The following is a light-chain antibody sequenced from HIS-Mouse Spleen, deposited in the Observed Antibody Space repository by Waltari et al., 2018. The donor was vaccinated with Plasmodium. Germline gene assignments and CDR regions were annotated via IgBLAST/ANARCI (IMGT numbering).Light chain of an antibody. V-gene: IGLV2-23*01. CDR2: EGS. Sequence: QSALTQPASVSGSPGQSITISCTGTSSDVGSYNLVSWYQQHPGKAPKLMIYEGSKRPSGVSNRLSGSKAGNPASLTISGLQAEDEADYYCCSYAGSSTLVFGGGTKLTVL. CDR3: CSYAGSSTLV. J-gene: IGLJ2*01. CDR1: SSDVGSYNL.